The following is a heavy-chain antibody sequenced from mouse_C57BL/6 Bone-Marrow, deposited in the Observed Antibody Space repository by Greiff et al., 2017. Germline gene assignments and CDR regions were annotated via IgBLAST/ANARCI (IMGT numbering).Heavy chain of an antibody. CDR1: GYTFTNYW. CDR2: IYPGGGYT. D-gene: IGHD1-1*01. V-gene: IGHV1-63*01. CDR3: ARVYYYGSSDYFDY. Sequence: QVQLQQSGAELVRPGTSVKMSCKASGYTFTNYWIGWAKQRPGHGLEWIGDIYPGGGYTNYNEKFKGKATLTADKSSSTAYMELRSLTSEDSAVYFCARVYYYGSSDYFDYWGQGTTLTVSS. J-gene: IGHJ2*01.